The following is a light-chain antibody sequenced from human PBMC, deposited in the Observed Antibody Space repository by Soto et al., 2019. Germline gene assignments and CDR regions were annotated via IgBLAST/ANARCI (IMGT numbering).Light chain of an antibody. CDR3: SSYTSDSSYV. CDR2: AVS. J-gene: IGLJ1*01. CDR1: SSDVGLYDY. V-gene: IGLV2-14*01. Sequence: QSALTQPASVSGSPGQSITISCTGTSSDVGLYDYVSWYQQHPGKAPQLMIYAVSNRPSGVSNRFSASKSGNTASLFISGLHAEDAADYSCSSYTSDSSYVSGSRTKVTVL.